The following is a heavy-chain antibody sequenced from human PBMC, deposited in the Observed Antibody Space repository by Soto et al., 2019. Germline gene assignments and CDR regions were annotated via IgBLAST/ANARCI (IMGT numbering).Heavy chain of an antibody. D-gene: IGHD4-17*01. Sequence: QVQLQQWGAGLLKPSETLSLTCAVYGGSFSGYYWSWIRQPPGKGLEWIGEINHSGSTNYNPSLKRRVTISVDTSKNQFSLKLSSVTAADTAVYYCASYPLTVTTWESMNYWGEGTLVTVSS. CDR2: INHSGST. J-gene: IGHJ4*02. V-gene: IGHV4-34*01. CDR1: GGSFSGYY. CDR3: ASYPLTVTTWESMNY.